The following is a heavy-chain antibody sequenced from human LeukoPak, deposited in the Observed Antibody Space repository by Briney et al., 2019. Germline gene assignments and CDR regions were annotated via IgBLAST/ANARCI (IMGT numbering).Heavy chain of an antibody. D-gene: IGHD2-2*01. CDR2: ISAYNGNT. CDR3: ARLREDIVVVPAAMLNWLDP. J-gene: IGHJ5*02. Sequence: ASVKVSCKTSGYTFTSYGISWVRQAPGQGLEWMGWISAYNGNTNYAQKLQGRVTMTTDTSTSTAYMELRSLRSDDTAVYYCARLREDIVVVPAAMLNWLDPWGQGTLVTVSS. V-gene: IGHV1-18*04. CDR1: GYTFTSYG.